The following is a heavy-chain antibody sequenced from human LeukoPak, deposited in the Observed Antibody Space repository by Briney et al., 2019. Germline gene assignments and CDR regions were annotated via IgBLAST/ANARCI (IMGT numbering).Heavy chain of an antibody. J-gene: IGHJ4*02. Sequence: GGSLRLSCAASGFTFSSYWMHWVRQAPGKGLVWVSRINSEGSSTSYADSVKGRFTISRDNAKNTLYLQMNSLRAEDTAVYYCARATAYYGGNLDYWGQGTLVTVSS. CDR3: ARATAYYGGNLDY. CDR1: GFTFSSYW. V-gene: IGHV3-74*01. CDR2: INSEGSST. D-gene: IGHD4-23*01.